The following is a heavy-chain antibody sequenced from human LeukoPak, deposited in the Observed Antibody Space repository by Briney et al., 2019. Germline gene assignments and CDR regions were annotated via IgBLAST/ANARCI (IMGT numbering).Heavy chain of an antibody. J-gene: IGHJ4*02. V-gene: IGHV3-21*01. D-gene: IGHD5-12*01. CDR3: ARDRGWLRLNDY. CDR2: ISSSSSYI. CDR1: GFTFSSYS. Sequence: PGGSLRLSCAASGFTFSSYSMNWVRQAPGKGLEWVSSISSSSSYIYYADSVKGRFTISRDNAKNSLYLQMNSLRAEDTAVYYCARDRGWLRLNDYWGQGTLVTVPS.